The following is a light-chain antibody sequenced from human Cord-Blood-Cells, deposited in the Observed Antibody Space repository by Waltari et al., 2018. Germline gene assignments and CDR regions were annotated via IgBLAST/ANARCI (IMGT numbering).Light chain of an antibody. V-gene: IGKV3-15*01. Sequence: EIVMTQSPATLSVSPGERATLSCRASQSVSSNLAWYQQKPGQAPRLLIYGASTRATVIPARFSGSGSGTEFTLIISSLQSEDFAVYYCQQYNNWPLTFGGGTKVEIK. CDR2: GAS. J-gene: IGKJ4*01. CDR3: QQYNNWPLT. CDR1: QSVSSN.